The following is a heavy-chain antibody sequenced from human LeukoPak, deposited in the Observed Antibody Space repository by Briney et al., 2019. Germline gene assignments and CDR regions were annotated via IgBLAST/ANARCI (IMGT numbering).Heavy chain of an antibody. CDR2: INHSGST. CDR3: ARGHLAAADDTYHFDY. J-gene: IGHJ4*02. V-gene: IGHV4-34*01. CDR1: GGSFSGYY. D-gene: IGHD6-13*01. Sequence: SSETLSLTCAVYGGSFSGYYWSWIRQPPGKGLEWIGEINHSGSTNYNPSLKSRVTISVDTSKNQFSLKLSSVTAADTAVYYCARGHLAAADDTYHFDYWGQGTLVTVSS.